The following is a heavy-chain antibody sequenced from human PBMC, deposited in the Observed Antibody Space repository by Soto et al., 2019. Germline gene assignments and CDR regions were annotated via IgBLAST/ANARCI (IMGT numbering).Heavy chain of an antibody. D-gene: IGHD3-22*01. V-gene: IGHV3-11*05. CDR3: SRDSYYYDSREQLGRAFDI. CDR1: GFTFSDYY. Sequence: QVQLVESGGGLVKPGGSLRLSCAASGFTFSDYYMSWIRQAPGKGLEWVSYISSSSSYTNYADSVKRRFTFSRDNAKNPVYLPLESLGAEDTAVYYCSRDSYYYDSREQLGRAFDIWGQGTMVTVSS. CDR2: ISSSSSYT. J-gene: IGHJ3*02.